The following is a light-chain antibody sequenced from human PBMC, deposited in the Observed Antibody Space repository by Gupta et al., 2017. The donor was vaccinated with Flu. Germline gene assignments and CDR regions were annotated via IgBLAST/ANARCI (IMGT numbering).Light chain of an antibody. CDR1: SSNIGAGYD. Sequence: QSVLTQPPSVSGAPGQRVTISCTGSSSNIGAGYDVPWYQQRPGTAPKLLIYGNSNRPSGVPDRFSGSKSGTSASLAITGLQAEDEADYYCQSYDSSRSGWVFGGGTKLTVL. CDR2: GNS. J-gene: IGLJ3*02. CDR3: QSYDSSRSGWV. V-gene: IGLV1-40*01.